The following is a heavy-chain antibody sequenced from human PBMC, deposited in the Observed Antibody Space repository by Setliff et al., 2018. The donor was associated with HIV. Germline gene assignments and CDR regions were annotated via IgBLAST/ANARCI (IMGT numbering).Heavy chain of an antibody. Sequence: ASVKVSCKASGYTFTDYYIQWVRQAPGQGLEWMGWINANSGDTNYAEKFQGRVTMTRKTSINTAYMELTRLKSHDTAMYYCARGGGYCTNGLCYNRWFEPWGQGTPVTVSS. CDR1: GYTFTDYY. CDR2: INANSGDT. V-gene: IGHV1-2*02. D-gene: IGHD2-8*01. CDR3: ARGGGYCTNGLCYNRWFEP. J-gene: IGHJ5*02.